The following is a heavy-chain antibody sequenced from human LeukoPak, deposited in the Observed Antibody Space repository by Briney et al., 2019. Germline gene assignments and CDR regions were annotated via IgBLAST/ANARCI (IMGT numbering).Heavy chain of an antibody. CDR2: INPNSGGT. CDR3: ARFYCSSTSCLFDY. Sequence: APVKVSCKASGYTFTGYCMHWVRQAPGQGLEWMGWINPNSGGTNYAQKFQGRVTMTRDTSISTAYMELSRLRSDDTAVYYCARFYCSSTSCLFDYWGQGTLVTVSS. D-gene: IGHD2-2*01. V-gene: IGHV1-2*02. CDR1: GYTFTGYC. J-gene: IGHJ4*02.